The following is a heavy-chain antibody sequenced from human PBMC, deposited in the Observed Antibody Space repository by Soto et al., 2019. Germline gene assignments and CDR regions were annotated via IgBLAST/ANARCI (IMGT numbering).Heavy chain of an antibody. D-gene: IGHD3-3*01. CDR2: ISYDGSNK. CDR1: GFTFSSYG. J-gene: IGHJ6*02. Sequence: GGSLRLSCAASGFTFSSYGMHWVRQAPGKGLEWVAVISYDGSNKYYADSVKGRFTISRDNSKNTLYLQMNSLRAEDTAVYYCAKDRIDVGITIFGVVITDYYYYGMDVWGQGTTVTVSS. CDR3: AKDRIDVGITIFGVVITDYYYYGMDV. V-gene: IGHV3-30*18.